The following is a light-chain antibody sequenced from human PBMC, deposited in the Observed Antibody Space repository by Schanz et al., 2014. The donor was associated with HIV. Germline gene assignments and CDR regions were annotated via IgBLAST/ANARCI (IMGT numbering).Light chain of an antibody. CDR3: ATWDTTLSAVV. Sequence: QSVLTQPPSMSAAPGQRVTISCAGSAFNIGQNYVSWFQQFPGTASKLLIYVNHQRPSDIPDRFSGSKTGTSATLAIVGLQTGDEADYYCATWDTTLSAVVFGGGTKLTVL. CDR2: VNH. V-gene: IGLV1-51*01. J-gene: IGLJ2*01. CDR1: AFNIGQNY.